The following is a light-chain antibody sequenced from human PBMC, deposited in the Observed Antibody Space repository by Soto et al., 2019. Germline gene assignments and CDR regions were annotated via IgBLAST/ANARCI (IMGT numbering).Light chain of an antibody. CDR3: QQYNSYLLT. J-gene: IGKJ4*01. CDR2: DAS. Sequence: DIQMTQSPSTLSASVGDRVTITCRASQSISSWLAWYQQKPGKAPKLLIYDASSLESGVPSRFSGSGSGTEFTLTISSRQPDDVATYYCQQYNSYLLTFGGGTKVEIK. CDR1: QSISSW. V-gene: IGKV1-5*01.